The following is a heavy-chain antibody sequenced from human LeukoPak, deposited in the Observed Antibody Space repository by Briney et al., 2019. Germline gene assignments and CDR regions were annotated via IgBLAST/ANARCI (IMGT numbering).Heavy chain of an antibody. CDR2: IYYSGST. J-gene: IGHJ4*02. CDR3: ARVVVGYCSGGSCQCFDY. D-gene: IGHD2-15*01. Sequence: PSETLSPTCTVSGGSISSGGYCWSWIRQHPGKGLEWIGYIYYSGSTYYNPSLKSRVTISVDTSKNQFSLKLSSVTAADTAVYYCARVVVGYCSGGSCQCFDYWGQGTLVTVSS. V-gene: IGHV4-31*03. CDR1: GGSISSGGYC.